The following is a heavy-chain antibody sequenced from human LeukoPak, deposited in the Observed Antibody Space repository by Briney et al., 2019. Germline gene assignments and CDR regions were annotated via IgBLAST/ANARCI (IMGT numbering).Heavy chain of an antibody. CDR2: IWYDGSNK. CDR1: GFTFSSYG. J-gene: IGHJ6*03. Sequence: GGSLRLSCAASGFTFSSYGMHWVRQAPGKGLEWVAVIWYDGSNKYYADSMKGRFTISRDNSKNTLYLQMNSLRAEDTAVYYCARAESGYDFYYYYYMDVWGKGTTVTVSS. D-gene: IGHD5-12*01. CDR3: ARAESGYDFYYYYYMDV. V-gene: IGHV3-33*01.